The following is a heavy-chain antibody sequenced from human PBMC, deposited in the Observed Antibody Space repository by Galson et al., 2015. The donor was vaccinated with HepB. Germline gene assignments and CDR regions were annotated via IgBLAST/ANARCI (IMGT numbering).Heavy chain of an antibody. CDR1: GYTFTSYG. D-gene: IGHD2-2*01. Sequence: SVKVSCKASGYTFTSYGISWVRQAPGQGLEWMGWISAYNGNTNYAQKLQGRVTMTTDTSTSTAYMELRSLRSDDTAVYYCARDLQIFYCSSTSCSGGYFDYWGQGTLVTVSS. CDR3: ARDLQIFYCSSTSCSGGYFDY. V-gene: IGHV1-18*01. CDR2: ISAYNGNT. J-gene: IGHJ4*02.